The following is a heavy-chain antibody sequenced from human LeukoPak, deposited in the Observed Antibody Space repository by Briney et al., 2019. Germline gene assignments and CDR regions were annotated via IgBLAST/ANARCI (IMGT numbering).Heavy chain of an antibody. V-gene: IGHV4-59*05. CDR1: GGSISSYY. J-gene: IGHJ4*02. D-gene: IGHD3-16*02. CDR2: ICYSGST. Sequence: PSETLSLTCTVSGGSISSYYWSWVRQPPGKGLEWNWSICYSGSTYYYRSLKSRATISVDTSKTRCCLKLRSVTGADTAVHYCARHGVGDDVWGSYRTFLGYWGQGTLVTVSS. CDR3: ARHGVGDDVWGSYRTFLGY.